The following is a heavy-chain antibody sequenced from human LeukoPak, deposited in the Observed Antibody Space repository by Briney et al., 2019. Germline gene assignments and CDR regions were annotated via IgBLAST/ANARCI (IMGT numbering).Heavy chain of an antibody. CDR2: IYYTGSP. Sequence: KPSETLSLTCTVSGGSIRSSTNDYWGWIRQPPGKGLEWIGSIYYTGSPFYNPSLKSRVTISVDTSKNQFSLKLSSVTATDTAVYCGARQNYYGSGTSATHWGQGTLVTVSS. V-gene: IGHV4-39*01. D-gene: IGHD3-10*01. J-gene: IGHJ4*02. CDR3: ARQNYYGSGTSATH. CDR1: GGSIRSSTNDY.